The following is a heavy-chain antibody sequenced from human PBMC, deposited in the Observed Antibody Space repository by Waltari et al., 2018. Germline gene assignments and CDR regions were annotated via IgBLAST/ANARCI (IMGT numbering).Heavy chain of an antibody. D-gene: IGHD6-13*01. CDR3: ARHAAAAGPYYFDY. CDR1: GGSISSSRYY. Sequence: QLQLQESGPGLVKPSETLSLTCTVSGGSISSSRYYWGWIRQPPGKGLEWIGSIYYSGSTYYNPSLKSRVTISVDTSKNQFSLKLSSVTAADTAVYYCARHAAAAGPYYFDYWGQGTLVTVSS. CDR2: IYYSGST. J-gene: IGHJ4*02. V-gene: IGHV4-39*01.